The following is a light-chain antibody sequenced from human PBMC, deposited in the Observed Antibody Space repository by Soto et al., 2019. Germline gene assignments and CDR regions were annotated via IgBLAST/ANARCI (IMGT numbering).Light chain of an antibody. CDR1: SSDVGGYNY. CDR2: EVN. V-gene: IGLV2-8*01. CDR3: TSYAGGNNV. J-gene: IGLJ1*01. Sequence: QSVLTQPPSASGSPGQSVTISCTGTSSDVGGYNYVSWYQQYPGKVPKLMVYEVNKRPSGVPDRFSGSKSGNTDSLTVSGLQAEDEADYYCTSYAGGNNVFGTGTKLTVL.